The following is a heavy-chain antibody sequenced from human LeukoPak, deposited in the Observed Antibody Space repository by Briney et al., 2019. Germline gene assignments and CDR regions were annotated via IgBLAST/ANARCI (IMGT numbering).Heavy chain of an antibody. D-gene: IGHD1-7*01. V-gene: IGHV4-4*07. J-gene: IGHJ4*02. CDR3: ARDRSQYDWNYGDFDY. CDR2: IYSRGST. CDR1: GDSISTYY. Sequence: PSETLSLTCIVSGDSISTYYWSWIRQPAGKGVEWIGRIYSRGSTNYNPSLESRVTMSIATSKNQFSLKVRSVTAADTAVYYCARDRSQYDWNYGDFDYWGRGTLVTVSS.